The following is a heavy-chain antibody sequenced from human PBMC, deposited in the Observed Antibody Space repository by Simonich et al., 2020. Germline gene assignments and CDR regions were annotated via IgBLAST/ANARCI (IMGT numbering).Heavy chain of an antibody. CDR1: GFTFSSYA. CDR3: AKDLGERITMIVVVIDAFDI. D-gene: IGHD3-22*01. V-gene: IGHV3-23*01. J-gene: IGHJ3*02. Sequence: GGGLVQPGGSLRLSCAASGFTFSSYAMIWVRQAPGKVREWVSAISVSGGSTYSADSVKGRFTISRDNSKNTLYLQMNSLRAEDTAVYYCAKDLGERITMIVVVIDAFDIWGQGTMVTVSS. CDR2: ISVSGGST.